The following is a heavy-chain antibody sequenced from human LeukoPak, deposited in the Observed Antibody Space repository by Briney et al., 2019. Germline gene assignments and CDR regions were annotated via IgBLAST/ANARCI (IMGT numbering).Heavy chain of an antibody. CDR2: IIPIFGTT. CDR3: AKWRTAHSGYDSEDAFDI. J-gene: IGHJ3*02. CDR1: GGTFSSHG. V-gene: IGHV1-69*05. D-gene: IGHD5-12*01. Sequence: SVKVSCRASGGTFSSHGLSWVRQAPGQGLEWMGGIIPIFGTTNYAQNFQGRVTITMDESTSTAYMELSSLRADDTAVYYCAKWRTAHSGYDSEDAFDIWGQGTLVTVSS.